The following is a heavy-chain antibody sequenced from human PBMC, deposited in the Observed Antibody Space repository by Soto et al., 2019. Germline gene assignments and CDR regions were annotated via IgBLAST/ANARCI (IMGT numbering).Heavy chain of an antibody. Sequence: ASVKVSCQASGYTFTGYYMHWVRQSPGQGLEWMGWINPNSGGTNYAQKFQGRVTMTRDTSISTAYMELSRLRSDDTAVYYCARVYIVATMVDYPTNYFDYWGQGTMVTVSS. CDR2: INPNSGGT. J-gene: IGHJ4*02. CDR3: ARVYIVATMVDYPTNYFDY. D-gene: IGHD5-12*01. CDR1: GYTFTGYY. V-gene: IGHV1-2*02.